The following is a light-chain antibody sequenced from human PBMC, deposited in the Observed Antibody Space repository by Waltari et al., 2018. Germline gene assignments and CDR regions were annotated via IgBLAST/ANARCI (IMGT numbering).Light chain of an antibody. V-gene: IGKV3-20*01. CDR2: GAS. Sequence: EIVLTQSPDTLSLSPGERATLSCRASQSVSRSLAWYPQKPGQAPRLLIYGASNRAAGIQDRFSCSGSGTDVSLTISRLEPEGFAVYYCQHYVGLPATIGQGTKVEIK. J-gene: IGKJ1*01. CDR1: QSVSRS. CDR3: QHYVGLPAT.